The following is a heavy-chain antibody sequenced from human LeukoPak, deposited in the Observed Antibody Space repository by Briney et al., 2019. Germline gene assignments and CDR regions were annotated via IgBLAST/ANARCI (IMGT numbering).Heavy chain of an antibody. J-gene: IGHJ5*02. V-gene: IGHV4-59*08. CDR3: ARLNYCSGGTCYRVLNP. CDR2: IYYSGST. D-gene: IGHD2-15*01. Sequence: PSETLSLTRTVSGGSISTYYWSWVRQPPGKGLEWIGYIYYSGSTNYNPSLKSRVTISVDTSNNQFSLKLSSVTAADTAVYYCARLNYCSGGTCYRVLNPWGQGTLVTVSS. CDR1: GGSISTYY.